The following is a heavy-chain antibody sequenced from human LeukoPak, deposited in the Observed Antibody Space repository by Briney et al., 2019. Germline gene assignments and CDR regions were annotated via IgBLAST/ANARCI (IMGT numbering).Heavy chain of an antibody. D-gene: IGHD2-2*01. CDR3: AGLSKPGYCSSTSCSTDY. CDR1: GGSISSYY. CDR2: IYYSGST. Sequence: SETLSLTCIVSGGSISSYYWSWIRQPPGKGLEWIGYIYYSGSTNYNPSLKSRVTISVDTSKNRFSLKLSSVTAADTAVYYCAGLSKPGYCSSTSCSTDYWGQGTLVTVSS. V-gene: IGHV4-59*08. J-gene: IGHJ4*02.